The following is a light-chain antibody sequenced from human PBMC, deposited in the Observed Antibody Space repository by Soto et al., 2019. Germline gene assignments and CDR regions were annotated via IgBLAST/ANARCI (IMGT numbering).Light chain of an antibody. V-gene: IGKV1-5*01. CDR3: QQYNSFTWT. CDR2: DAS. J-gene: IGKJ1*01. Sequence: IPMTQSPSSLSASTGDRVTITCRASQSISSWLAWYQQKPGKAPKLLIYDASSLESGAPSRFSGSGSGTEFTLTISSLQPDDFATYYCQQYNSFTWTFGQGTKVDI. CDR1: QSISSW.